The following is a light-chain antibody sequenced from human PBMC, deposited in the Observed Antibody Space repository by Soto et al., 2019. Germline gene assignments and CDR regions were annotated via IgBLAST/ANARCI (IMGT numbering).Light chain of an antibody. CDR1: QSVSRN. J-gene: IGKJ2*01. V-gene: IGKV3-15*01. CDR2: GVS. Sequence: EILMTQSPATLAVSPGERVALPCRASQSVSRNLAWYQQKSGQAPRLLIYGVSSRATDTPARFSGSGSGTEFTLTISSLQSEDFAVYYCQQYNNWPYTFGLGTKLEMK. CDR3: QQYNNWPYT.